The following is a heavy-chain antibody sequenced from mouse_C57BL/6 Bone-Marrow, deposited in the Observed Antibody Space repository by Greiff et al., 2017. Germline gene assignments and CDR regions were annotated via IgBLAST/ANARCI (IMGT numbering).Heavy chain of an antibody. CDR2: INPSSGYT. D-gene: IGHD2-12*01. Sequence: VQLQQSGAELAKPGASVKLSCKASGYTFTSYWMHWVKQRPGQGLEWIGYINPSSGYTKYNQKFKDKATLNADKSSSTAYMQLSSLTYEDSAVYYCARAAYYIRYWGQGTTLTVSS. CDR3: ARAAYYIRY. V-gene: IGHV1-7*01. CDR1: GYTFTSYW. J-gene: IGHJ2*01.